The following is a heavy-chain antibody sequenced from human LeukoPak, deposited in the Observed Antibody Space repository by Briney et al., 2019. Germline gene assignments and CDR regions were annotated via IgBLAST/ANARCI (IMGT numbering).Heavy chain of an antibody. D-gene: IGHD3-9*01. V-gene: IGHV1-2*02. Sequence: ASVKVSCKASGYTFTGYYMHWVGQAPGQGLEWMGWINPTSGGTNYAQKFQGRVTMTRDTSISTAYMELSRLRSDDTAVYYCARAFYDILTGYYGASWFMYWGQGTLVTVSS. J-gene: IGHJ4*02. CDR1: GYTFTGYY. CDR2: INPTSGGT. CDR3: ARAFYDILTGYYGASWFMY.